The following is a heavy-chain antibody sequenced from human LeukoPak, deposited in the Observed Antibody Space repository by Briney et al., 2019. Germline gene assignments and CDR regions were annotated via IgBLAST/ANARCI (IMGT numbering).Heavy chain of an antibody. CDR2: IYYSGST. V-gene: IGHV4-39*01. CDR1: GGSISSSSYY. D-gene: IGHD2-2*02. J-gene: IGHJ6*02. Sequence: SETLSLTCTVSGGSISSSSYYWGWIRQPPGKGLEWIGSIYYSGSTYYNPSLKSRVTISVDTSKNQFSLKLSSVTAADTAVYYCARVRRIVVVPAAIPRRTLYGMDVWGQGTTITVSS. CDR3: ARVRRIVVVPAAIPRRTLYGMDV.